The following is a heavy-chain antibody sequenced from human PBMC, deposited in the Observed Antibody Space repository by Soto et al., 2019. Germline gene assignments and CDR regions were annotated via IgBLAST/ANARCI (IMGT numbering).Heavy chain of an antibody. V-gene: IGHV3-30-3*01. Sequence: QVQLVESGGGVVQPGRSLRLSCVGSGFTFSSYAMHWVRQAPGKGLEWVAVISYDGSNKYYPDSVKGRFTISRDNSKNTLYLQMNSLRGEDTAVYYCAREQDSGAFTMTTPDYWGQGTLVTVSS. D-gene: IGHD3-10*01. CDR2: ISYDGSNK. CDR3: AREQDSGAFTMTTPDY. CDR1: GFTFSSYA. J-gene: IGHJ4*02.